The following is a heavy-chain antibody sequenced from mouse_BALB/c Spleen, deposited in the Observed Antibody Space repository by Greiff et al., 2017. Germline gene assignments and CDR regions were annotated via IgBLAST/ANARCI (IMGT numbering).Heavy chain of an antibody. CDR3: TRATMITTLDY. CDR1: GYTFTDYA. J-gene: IGHJ2*01. Sequence: LQQSGPELVRPGVSVKISCKGSGYTFTDYAMHWVKQRPGQGLEWIGNIYPGSGSTNYDEKFKSKATLTVDTSSSTAYMQLSSLTSEDSAVYYCTRATMITTLDYWGQGTTLTVSS. D-gene: IGHD2-4*01. CDR2: IYPGSGST. V-gene: IGHV1S22*01.